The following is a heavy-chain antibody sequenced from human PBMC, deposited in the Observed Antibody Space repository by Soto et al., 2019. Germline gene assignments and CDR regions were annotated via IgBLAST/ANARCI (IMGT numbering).Heavy chain of an antibody. CDR2: IEWDDDK. D-gene: IGHD1-1*01. CDR1: GFSLSTSGMC. Sequence: SGPTLVNPTQTLTLTCTFSGFSLSTSGMCVSWIRQPPGKALEWLARIEWDDDKYYSTSLRTRLTISKDTSRNQVVLTMTNMDPADTATYYCAHREIDNDGGFDYWGQGTLVTVSS. J-gene: IGHJ4*02. CDR3: AHREIDNDGGFDY. V-gene: IGHV2-70*12.